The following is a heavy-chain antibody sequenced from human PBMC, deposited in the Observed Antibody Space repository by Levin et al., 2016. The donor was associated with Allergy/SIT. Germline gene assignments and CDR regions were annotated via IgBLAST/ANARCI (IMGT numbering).Heavy chain of an antibody. CDR1: GGSISNYF. J-gene: IGHJ4*02. Sequence: SETLSLTCTVSGGSISNYFWTWIRQPAGKGLEWIGRIFTSGTTVYNPSLESRVTMSIHTSKNQFSLTLRSVTAADTAVYYCASPEGYWGQGTLVTVSS. CDR2: IFTSGTT. V-gene: IGHV4-4*07. CDR3: ASPEGY.